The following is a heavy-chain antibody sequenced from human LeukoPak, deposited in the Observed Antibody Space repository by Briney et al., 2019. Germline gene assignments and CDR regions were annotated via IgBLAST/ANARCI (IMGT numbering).Heavy chain of an antibody. CDR3: ARFWSGYYYFDY. CDR2: ISSSGSTI. CDR1: GFTFSSFE. Sequence: AGGSLRLSCAASGFTFSSFEMNWVRQAPGKGLEWVSYISSSGSTIYYADSVKGRFTISRDNAKNSLYLQMNSLRAEDTAVYYCARFWSGYYYFDYWGQGTLVTVSS. D-gene: IGHD3-3*01. J-gene: IGHJ4*02. V-gene: IGHV3-48*03.